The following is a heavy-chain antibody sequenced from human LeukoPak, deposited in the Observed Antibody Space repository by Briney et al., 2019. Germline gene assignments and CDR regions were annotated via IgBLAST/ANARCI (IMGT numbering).Heavy chain of an antibody. Sequence: ASVKVSCKASGGTFSSYAISWVRQAPGQGLEWMGGIIPIFGTANYAQKFQGRVTITADESTSTAYMELSSLRSEDTAVYYCAGGATYCSSTGCYAGWFDPWGQGTLVTVSS. CDR3: AGGATYCSSTGCYAGWFDP. D-gene: IGHD2-2*01. J-gene: IGHJ5*02. CDR1: GGTFSSYA. V-gene: IGHV1-69*13. CDR2: IIPIFGTA.